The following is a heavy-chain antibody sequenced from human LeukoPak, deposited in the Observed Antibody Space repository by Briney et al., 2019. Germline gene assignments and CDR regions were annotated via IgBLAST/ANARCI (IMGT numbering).Heavy chain of an antibody. Sequence: GRSPRLSCAASGFTFSSYAMSWVRQAPGKGLEWVSAISGSGGSTYYADSVKGRFTISRDNSKNTLYLQMNSLRAEDTAVYYCATYIVVVVAATLSSGYFQHWGQGTLVTVSS. CDR1: GFTFSSYA. V-gene: IGHV3-23*01. CDR3: ATYIVVVVAATLSSGYFQH. D-gene: IGHD2-15*01. CDR2: ISGSGGST. J-gene: IGHJ1*01.